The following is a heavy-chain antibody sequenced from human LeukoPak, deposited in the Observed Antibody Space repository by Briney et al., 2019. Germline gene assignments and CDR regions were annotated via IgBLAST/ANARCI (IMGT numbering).Heavy chain of an antibody. V-gene: IGHV3-23*01. CDR3: ARVKGGFPSGGWFDP. CDR1: GFTFSSYA. CDR2: ISGSGGRT. J-gene: IGHJ5*02. Sequence: PGGSLRLSCAASGFTFSSYAMSWVRQAPGKGLEWVSGISGSGGRTNYADSVKGRFTISRDNSKNTLYLQMNSLRAEDTAVYYCARVKGGFPSGGWFDPWGQGTLVTVSS. D-gene: IGHD1-26*01.